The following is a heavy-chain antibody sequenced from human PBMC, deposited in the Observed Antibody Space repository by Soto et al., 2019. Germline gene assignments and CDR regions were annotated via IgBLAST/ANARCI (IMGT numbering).Heavy chain of an antibody. CDR1: GYTFTGYY. D-gene: IGHD4-17*01. CDR2: INPNSGGT. CDR3: ERVLHRDGDYDH. Sequence: ASVKVSCKASGYTFTGYYMHWVRQAPGQGLEWMGWINPNSGGTNYAQKFQGRVTLTRDTSISTAYMELSRVIFDDTAVYSWERVLHRDGDYDHWGQGTLVTVSS. J-gene: IGHJ5*02. V-gene: IGHV1-2*02.